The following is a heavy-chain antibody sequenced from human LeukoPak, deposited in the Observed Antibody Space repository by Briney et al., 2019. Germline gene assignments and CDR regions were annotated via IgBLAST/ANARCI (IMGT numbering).Heavy chain of an antibody. CDR2: INTNTGNP. CDR3: ARDQRSSWSHYYYMDV. Sequence: ASVKVSCKASGYTFTSYAMNWVRQAPGQGLEWMGWINTNTGNPRYAQGFTGRFVFSLDTSVSTAYLQISSLKAEDTAVYYCARDQRSSWSHYYYMDVWGKGTTVTVSS. J-gene: IGHJ6*03. V-gene: IGHV7-4-1*02. D-gene: IGHD6-13*01. CDR1: GYTFTSYA.